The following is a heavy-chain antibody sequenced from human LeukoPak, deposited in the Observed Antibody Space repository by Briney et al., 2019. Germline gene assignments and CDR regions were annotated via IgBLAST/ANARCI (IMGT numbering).Heavy chain of an antibody. CDR2: IYSGGST. V-gene: IGHV3-53*01. CDR1: GFTVSSNY. D-gene: IGHD5-18*01. J-gene: IGHJ4*02. CDR3: ARAGHSYGYGYFDY. Sequence: GGSLRLSCAASGFTVSSNYMSWVRQAPGKGLEWVSVIYSGGSTYYADSVKGRFIISRDNSKNTLYLQMNSLRAEDTAVYYCARAGHSYGYGYFDYWGQGTLVTVSS.